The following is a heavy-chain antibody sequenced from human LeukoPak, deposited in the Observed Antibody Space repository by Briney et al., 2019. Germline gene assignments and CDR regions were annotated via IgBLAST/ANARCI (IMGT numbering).Heavy chain of an antibody. J-gene: IGHJ3*02. CDR2: IYPGDSDT. D-gene: IGHD6-6*01. CDR3: ARRVEYSSWDDAFDI. CDR1: GYTFTNYW. V-gene: IGHV5-51*01. Sequence: GESLKISGKGSGYTFTNYWIGWVRKMSGKGLEWMGIIYPGDSDTRYSPSFQGQVTISADKSISTAYLQWSSLKASDTAMYYCARRVEYSSWDDAFDIWGQGTMVTVSS.